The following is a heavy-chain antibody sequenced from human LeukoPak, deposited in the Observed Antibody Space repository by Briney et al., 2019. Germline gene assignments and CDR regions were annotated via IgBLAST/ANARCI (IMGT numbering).Heavy chain of an antibody. Sequence: GGSLRLSCAASGFTFSTYAMSWVRQAPVKELEWVSSISSSGGNTYYADSVKGRFTISRDNSKDTLYLQMNSLRAEDAAVYYCAKNSVLSGYYYGYWGQGTLVTVSS. CDR3: AKNSVLSGYYYGY. J-gene: IGHJ4*02. D-gene: IGHD3-22*01. CDR1: GFTFSTYA. CDR2: ISSSGGNT. V-gene: IGHV3-23*01.